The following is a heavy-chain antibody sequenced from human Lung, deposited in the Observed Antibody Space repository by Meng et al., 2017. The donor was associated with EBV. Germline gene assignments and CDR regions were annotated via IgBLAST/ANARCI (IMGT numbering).Heavy chain of an antibody. CDR2: ISTYNDNP. Sequence: QFQLWQPGAEVKRPGASVKVSCKASGYTFPSYGFTWVRQAPGQGLEWLGWISTYNDNPKYAQKVQGRVTMTADTSTSTAYMELRSLTSDDTAVYYCARDLWPHIVVVTAPSEFWGQGTLVTVSS. V-gene: IGHV1-18*01. CDR1: GYTFPSYG. D-gene: IGHD2-21*02. J-gene: IGHJ4*02. CDR3: ARDLWPHIVVVTAPSEF.